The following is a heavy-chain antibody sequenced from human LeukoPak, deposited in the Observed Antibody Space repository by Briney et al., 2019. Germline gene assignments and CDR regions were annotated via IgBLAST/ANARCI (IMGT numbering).Heavy chain of an antibody. Sequence: SETLSLTCNVSGVSISPYYWSWIRQAPGKGLEWVGYIYYSGSTDYNPSLKSRVTISVAFSKNQFSLKLNSVTAADTAVYYCARDRHWTNDWVFDYWGQGTLVTVSS. J-gene: IGHJ4*02. CDR2: IYYSGST. D-gene: IGHD1/OR15-1a*01. V-gene: IGHV4-59*01. CDR1: GVSISPYY. CDR3: ARDRHWTNDWVFDY.